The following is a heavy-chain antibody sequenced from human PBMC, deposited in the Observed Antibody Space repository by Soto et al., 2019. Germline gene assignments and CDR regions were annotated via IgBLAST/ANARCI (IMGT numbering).Heavy chain of an antibody. CDR3: ARAYSYNFWIGYSNYYFDY. Sequence: GGSLRLSCAASGFTFSNYWMSWVRQAPGKGLAWVADIKQDGTEKYYVDSVKVRFTISRDNAKTSLYLQMNSLRAEDTAVYYCARAYSYNFWIGYSNYYFDYWPQGALVTVSS. CDR2: IKQDGTEK. V-gene: IGHV3-7*03. J-gene: IGHJ4*02. CDR1: GFTFSNYW. D-gene: IGHD3-3*01.